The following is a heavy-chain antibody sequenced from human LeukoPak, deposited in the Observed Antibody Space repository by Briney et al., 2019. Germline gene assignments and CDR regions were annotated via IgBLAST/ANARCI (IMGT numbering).Heavy chain of an antibody. V-gene: IGHV3-53*01. J-gene: IGHJ1*01. D-gene: IGHD3-9*01. CDR2: FYSGGNT. CDR3: ARSSDAIIYFQH. Sequence: GGSLRLSCAASGFTFSSYAMNWVRQAPGKGLEWVSVFYSGGNTYYADSVKGRFTISRDNSKNTLYLQMNSLRAEDTAVYYCARSSDAIIYFQHWGQGTLVTVSS. CDR1: GFTFSSYA.